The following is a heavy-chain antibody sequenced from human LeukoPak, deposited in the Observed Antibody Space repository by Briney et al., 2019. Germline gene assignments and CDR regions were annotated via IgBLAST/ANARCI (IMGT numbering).Heavy chain of an antibody. CDR2: IYYSGST. D-gene: IGHD5-18*01. CDR3: ARVVYSYGSSFDY. CDR1: GGSISSYY. Sequence: SETLSLTCTVSGGSISSYYWSWIRQPPGKGLEWIGYIYYSGSTNYNPSLKSRVTISVDTSKNQFSLKLSSVTAADTAVYYCARVVYSYGSSFDYWGQGTLVTVSS. J-gene: IGHJ4*02. V-gene: IGHV4-59*01.